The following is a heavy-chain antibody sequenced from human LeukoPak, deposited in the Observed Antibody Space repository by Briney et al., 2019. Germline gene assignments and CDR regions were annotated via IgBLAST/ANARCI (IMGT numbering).Heavy chain of an antibody. CDR3: ARDMPLLPPDYYYGMDV. D-gene: IGHD2-2*01. V-gene: IGHV1-2*02. Sequence: GASVKVSCKASGYTFTGYYMHWVRQAPGQGLEWMGWINPNSGGTNYAQKFQGRVTMTRDTSISTAYMELSRLKSDDTAVYYCARDMPLLPPDYYYGMDVWGQGTTVTVSS. J-gene: IGHJ6*02. CDR2: INPNSGGT. CDR1: GYTFTGYY.